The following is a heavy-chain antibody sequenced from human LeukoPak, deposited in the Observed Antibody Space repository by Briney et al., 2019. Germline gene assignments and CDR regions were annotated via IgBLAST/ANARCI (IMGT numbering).Heavy chain of an antibody. D-gene: IGHD3-9*01. J-gene: IGHJ4*02. Sequence: GGSLRLSCAASGFTFNTFNMNWVRQAPGKGLEWVSSITSGGDYIYYADSVKGRFTTSRDNAKNSLSLQLNSLRVEDTAVYYCARGHYDVLAASYKWTPDYWGQGTPVTVSS. CDR2: ITSGGDYI. V-gene: IGHV3-21*01. CDR1: GFTFNTFN. CDR3: ARGHYDVLAASYKWTPDY.